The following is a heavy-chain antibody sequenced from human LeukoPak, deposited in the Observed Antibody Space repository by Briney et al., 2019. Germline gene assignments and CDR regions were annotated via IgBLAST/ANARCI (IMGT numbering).Heavy chain of an antibody. Sequence: ETLSLTCAASGGSISSSNWWSWVRQAPGKGLEWVSAISGSGGSTYYADSVKGRFTIPRDNSKNTLYLQMNSLRAEDTAVYYCAKDMDVWGKGTTVTVSS. J-gene: IGHJ6*03. V-gene: IGHV3-23*01. CDR1: GGSISSSN. CDR3: AKDMDV. CDR2: ISGSGGST.